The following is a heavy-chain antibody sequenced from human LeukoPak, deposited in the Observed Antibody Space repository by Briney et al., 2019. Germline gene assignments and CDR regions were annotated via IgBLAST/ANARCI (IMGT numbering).Heavy chain of an antibody. D-gene: IGHD1-26*01. CDR3: ARRTLAISGSYWD. CDR2: IYYSGST. J-gene: IGHJ4*02. Sequence: PSETLSLTCTVSGGSISSGGYYWSWIRQHPGKGLEWIGYIYYSGSTYYNPSLKSRVTISVDTSKNQFSLKLSSVTAADTAVYYCARRTLAISGSYWDWGQGTLVTVSS. CDR1: GGSISSGGYY. V-gene: IGHV4-31*03.